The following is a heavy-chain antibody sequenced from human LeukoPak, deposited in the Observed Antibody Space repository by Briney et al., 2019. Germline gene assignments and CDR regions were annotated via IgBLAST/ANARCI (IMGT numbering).Heavy chain of an antibody. J-gene: IGHJ5*01. CDR2: IYFSGTP. D-gene: IGHD6-13*01. CDR1: RGSIRTADYY. CDR3: ARTSSWYAGAWFDY. Sequence: SETLSLTCTVSRGSIRTADYYWAWVRQPPGEGLEWLVSIYFSGTPYFNPSLKSRFAVSIDTSKNQFSLKVTSVNASDTAVYFCARTSSWYAGAWFDYWGQGTLVTVSS. V-gene: IGHV4-39*01.